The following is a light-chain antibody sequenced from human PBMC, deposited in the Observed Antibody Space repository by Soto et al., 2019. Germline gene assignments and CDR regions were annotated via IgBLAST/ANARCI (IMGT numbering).Light chain of an antibody. Sequence: DIVMTQSPLSLPVTPGEPASISCRSSRSLLYSNGYNYLDWYLQKPGQSPQLLIYLGSNRASGVPDRFSGSGSGTDFTLKISRVEAEDVGVYYCMQSLQGPFTFGQGSKLEIQ. V-gene: IGKV2-28*01. J-gene: IGKJ2*01. CDR3: MQSLQGPFT. CDR2: LGS. CDR1: RSLLYSNGYNY.